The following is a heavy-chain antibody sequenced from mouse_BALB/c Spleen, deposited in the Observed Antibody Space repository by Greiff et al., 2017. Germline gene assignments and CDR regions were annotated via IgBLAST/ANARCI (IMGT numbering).Heavy chain of an antibody. CDR3: ARTDGDRYAMDY. J-gene: IGHJ4*01. CDR2: IYPYNGGT. D-gene: IGHD3-3*01. Sequence: EVQLQQSGPELVKPGASVKISCKASGYTFTDYNMHWVQQSHGKSLEWIGYIYPYNGGTGYNQKFKSKATLTVDNSSSTAYMEIRSLTSEDSAVYYCARTDGDRYAMDYWGQGTSVTVSS. V-gene: IGHV1S29*02. CDR1: GYTFTDYN.